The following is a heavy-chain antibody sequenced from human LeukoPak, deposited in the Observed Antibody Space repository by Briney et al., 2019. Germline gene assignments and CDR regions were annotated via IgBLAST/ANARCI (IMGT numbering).Heavy chain of an antibody. J-gene: IGHJ6*02. CDR3: ARHWYGDYVYGLDV. CDR2: IYYSGST. CDR1: GGSISSSSYY. V-gene: IGHV4-39*01. D-gene: IGHD4-17*01. Sequence: KPSETLSLTCTVSGGSISSSSYYWGWIRQPPGKGLEWIGSIYYSGSTYYNPSLKSRVTISVDTSKNQFSLKLSSVTAADTAVYYCARHWYGDYVYGLDVWGQGTTVTVSS.